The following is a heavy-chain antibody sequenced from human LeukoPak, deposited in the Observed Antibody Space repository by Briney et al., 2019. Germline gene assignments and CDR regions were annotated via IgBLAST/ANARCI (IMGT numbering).Heavy chain of an antibody. Sequence: KPGGSLRLSCAASGFTFSSYSMNWVRQAPGKGLEWVSSISSSSSYIYYADSVKGRFTISRDNAKNSLYLQMNSLRAEDTAVYYCAREYHDILTGYSTSFSDYWGQGTLVTVSS. CDR2: ISSSSSYI. CDR3: AREYHDILTGYSTSFSDY. D-gene: IGHD3-9*01. CDR1: GFTFSSYS. J-gene: IGHJ4*02. V-gene: IGHV3-21*01.